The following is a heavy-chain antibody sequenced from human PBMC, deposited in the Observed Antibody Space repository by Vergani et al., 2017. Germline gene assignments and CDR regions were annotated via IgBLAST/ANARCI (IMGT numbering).Heavy chain of an antibody. CDR1: GFTFNHYA. V-gene: IGHV3-23*01. Sequence: EVQLLESGGDLVQPGGSLRLSCAASGFTFNHYAMNWVRQAPGKGLEWVSGISGSGGSTYYAVSVKGLFTISRDSSKNTLYLQMNSLSAGDTAVYYCAKANPRNSGYDYLYYYHAMDVWGQGTTVTVSS. J-gene: IGHJ6*02. CDR3: AKANPRNSGYDYLYYYHAMDV. D-gene: IGHD5-12*01. CDR2: ISGSGGST.